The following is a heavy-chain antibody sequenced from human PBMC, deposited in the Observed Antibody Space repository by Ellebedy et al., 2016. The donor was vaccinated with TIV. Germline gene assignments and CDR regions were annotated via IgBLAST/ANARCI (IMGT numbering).Heavy chain of an antibody. CDR2: INPNSGGT. J-gene: IGHJ4*02. V-gene: IGHV1-2*02. CDR1: GYTFTGYY. D-gene: IGHD6-13*01. CDR3: ARGHHSSWFSSYDY. Sequence: ASVKVSCKASGYTFTGYYMHWVRQAPGQGLEWMGWINPNSGGTNYAQKFQGRVTMTRATSISTAYMELSRLRSDDTAVYYCARGHHSSWFSSYDYWGQGTLVTVSS.